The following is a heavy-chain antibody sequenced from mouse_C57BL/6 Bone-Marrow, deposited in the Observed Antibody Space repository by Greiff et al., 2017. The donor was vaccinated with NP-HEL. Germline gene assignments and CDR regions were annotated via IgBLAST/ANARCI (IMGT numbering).Heavy chain of an antibody. CDR2: IDPETGGT. CDR1: GYTFTDYE. J-gene: IGHJ4*01. Sequence: VQLQQSGAELVRPGASVTLSCKASGYTFTDYEMHWVKQTPVHGLEWIGAIDPETGGTAYNQKFKGKAILTADKSSSTAYMELRSLTSEDSAVYYCTRSRLVTDYAMVYWGQGTSVTVSS. CDR3: TRSRLVTDYAMVY. V-gene: IGHV1-15*01. D-gene: IGHD2-5*01.